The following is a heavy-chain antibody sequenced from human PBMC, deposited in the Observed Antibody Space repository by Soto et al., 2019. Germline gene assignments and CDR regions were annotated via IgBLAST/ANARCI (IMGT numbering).Heavy chain of an antibody. CDR3: ARTYYYRSGTYFAWFDP. V-gene: IGHV4-39*07. D-gene: IGHD3-10*01. J-gene: IGHJ5*02. CDR1: GCSISSSSYY. CDR2: IKHSGGT. Sequence: SETLSPTCTVSGCSISSSSYYWGWIRQPRGKGLEWIGQIKHSGGTNYNPLLKSRVTISVDTPRNQFSLKLSSVTAADTAVYFCARTYYYRSGTYFAWFDPWGQGTLVTVSS.